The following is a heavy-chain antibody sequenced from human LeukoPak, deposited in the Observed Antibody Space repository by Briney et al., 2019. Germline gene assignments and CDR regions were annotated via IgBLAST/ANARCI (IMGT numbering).Heavy chain of an antibody. V-gene: IGHV1-18*01. CDR2: ISAYNGNT. D-gene: IGHD2-2*01. CDR3: ARDESYCSSTSCPASYYYYYGMDV. J-gene: IGHJ6*02. CDR1: GYTFTSYG. Sequence: ASVKVSCKASGYTFTSYGISWVRQAPGQGLERMGWISAYNGNTNYAQKLQGRVTMTTDTSTSTAYMELRSLRSDDTAVYYCARDESYCSSTSCPASYYYYYGMDVWGQGTTVTVSS.